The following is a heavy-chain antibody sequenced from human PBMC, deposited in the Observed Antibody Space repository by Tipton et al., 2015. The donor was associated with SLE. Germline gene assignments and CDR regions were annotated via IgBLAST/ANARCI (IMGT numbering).Heavy chain of an antibody. V-gene: IGHV4-34*01. CDR3: ARARQLLMGDY. CDR2: INYSGNT. J-gene: IGHJ4*02. Sequence: TLSLTCAVSGGPFNGFFWTWIRQPPGKGLEWIGEINYSGNTKYNPPLKSRVSMSVDTSKKHFSLRLSSVTAADTAVYFCARARQLLMGDYWGQGTLAIVSS. D-gene: IGHD3-16*01. CDR1: GGPFNGFF.